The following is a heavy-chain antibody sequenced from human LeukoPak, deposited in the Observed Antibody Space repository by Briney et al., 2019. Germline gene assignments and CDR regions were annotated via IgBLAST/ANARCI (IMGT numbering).Heavy chain of an antibody. V-gene: IGHV1-69*13. D-gene: IGHD3-16*01. Sequence: ASVKVSCKASGGTFSSYAISWVRQAPGQGLEWMGGIIPIFGTANYAQKFQGRVTITADESTSTAYTELSSLRSEDTAVYYCARKLLMRKHPYYYGMDVWGQGTTVTVSS. CDR1: GGTFSSYA. J-gene: IGHJ6*02. CDR3: ARKLLMRKHPYYYGMDV. CDR2: IIPIFGTA.